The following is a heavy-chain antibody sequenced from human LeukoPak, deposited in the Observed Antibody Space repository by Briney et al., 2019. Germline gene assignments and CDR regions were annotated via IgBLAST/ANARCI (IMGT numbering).Heavy chain of an antibody. Sequence: PGGSLRLSCAASGFTFSTYAMSWVRQAPGKGLEWVSAITTSGSSTYYADSVKGRFTISRDNSKNTLYLQLNSLGAEDTAVYFCAKVASYSRSEYGSGSFDYWGQGTPVTVSS. D-gene: IGHD3-10*01. CDR2: ITTSGSST. CDR1: GFTFSTYA. CDR3: AKVASYSRSEYGSGSFDY. V-gene: IGHV3-23*01. J-gene: IGHJ4*02.